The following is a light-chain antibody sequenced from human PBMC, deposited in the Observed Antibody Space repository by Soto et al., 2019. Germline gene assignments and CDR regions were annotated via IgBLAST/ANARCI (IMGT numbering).Light chain of an antibody. Sequence: QSALTQPPSVSGAPGQRVTISCTGSSSNIGAGYDVHWYQQLPGTAPKLLIYGNNNLPSGVPDRFSGSKSDTSASLAITGLQAADEADYYCQSYDSSLVHVVFGRGTKVTVL. V-gene: IGLV1-40*01. J-gene: IGLJ2*01. CDR2: GNN. CDR3: QSYDSSLVHVV. CDR1: SSNIGAGYD.